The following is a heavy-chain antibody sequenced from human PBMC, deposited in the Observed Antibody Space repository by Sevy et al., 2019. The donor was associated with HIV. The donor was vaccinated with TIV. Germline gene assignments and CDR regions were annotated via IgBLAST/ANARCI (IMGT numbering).Heavy chain of an antibody. Sequence: GGSLRLSCAASGFTFSNYWMSWVRQAPGKGLEWVAHIKRDGSEKYYVDSVKGRFSISRDNPKNSLYLQMNSLRAEDTAVYYWARDCSSTTCLWGLDVWGQGTTVTVSS. V-gene: IGHV3-7*03. CDR2: IKRDGSEK. D-gene: IGHD2-2*01. CDR1: GFTFSNYW. CDR3: ARDCSSTTCLWGLDV. J-gene: IGHJ6*02.